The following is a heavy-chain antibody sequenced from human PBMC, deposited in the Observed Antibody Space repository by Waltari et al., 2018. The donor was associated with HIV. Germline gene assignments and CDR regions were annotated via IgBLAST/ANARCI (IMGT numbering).Heavy chain of an antibody. V-gene: IGHV3-33*01. D-gene: IGHD1-7*01. CDR1: GCSFTNYG. CDR2: IYYDGVEK. Sequence: QVQLVESGGGVVQPGRSLMLSCAASGCSFTNYGVNWVRQPPGKGLEWVAVIYYDGVEKDYAESVKGRFTIARDDSNDMVYLQMDSLRAEDTAVYYCARRGRGTLRRYYGMDVWGQGTTVTVSS. CDR3: ARRGRGTLRRYYGMDV. J-gene: IGHJ6*02.